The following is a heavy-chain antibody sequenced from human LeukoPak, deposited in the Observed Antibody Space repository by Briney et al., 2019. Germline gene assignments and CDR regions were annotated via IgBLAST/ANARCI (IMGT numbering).Heavy chain of an antibody. CDR3: ARDGGSYSLYFDY. Sequence: SETLSLTCTVSGGSISSDTYYWGWIRQPPGKGLEWIGNIYYSGSTYYNPSLKSRVTMSVDTSKNQFSLKLSSVTAADTAVYYCARDGGSYSLYFDYWGQGTLVTVSS. V-gene: IGHV4-39*07. J-gene: IGHJ4*02. CDR2: IYYSGST. D-gene: IGHD1-26*01. CDR1: GGSISSDTYY.